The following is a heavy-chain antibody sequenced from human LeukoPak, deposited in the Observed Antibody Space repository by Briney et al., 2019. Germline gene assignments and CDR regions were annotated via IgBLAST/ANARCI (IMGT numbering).Heavy chain of an antibody. Sequence: ASVKVSCKASGGTFSSYAISWVRQAPGQGREWMGRIIPIFGTANYAQKSQGRVTITTDESTSTAYMELSSLRSEDTAVYYCARDYYYDSSGLSDYWGQGTLVTVSS. CDR3: ARDYYYDSSGLSDY. J-gene: IGHJ4*02. V-gene: IGHV1-69*05. CDR1: GGTFSSYA. CDR2: IIPIFGTA. D-gene: IGHD3-22*01.